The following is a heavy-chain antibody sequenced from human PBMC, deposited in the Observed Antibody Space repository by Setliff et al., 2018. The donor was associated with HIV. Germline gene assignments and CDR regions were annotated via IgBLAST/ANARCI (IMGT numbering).Heavy chain of an antibody. CDR1: GFTFSSYT. D-gene: IGHD3-22*01. CDR3: AREVGDSSGYYYRNYYFDS. V-gene: IGHV3-21*04. J-gene: IGHJ4*02. CDR2: ISSSSYI. Sequence: LRLSCAASGFTFSSYTMNWVRQAPGKGLEWVSSISSSSYIYYADSVRGRFTISRDNYKHTLYLQMNSLGSEDTAVYYCAREVGDSSGYYYRNYYFDSWGQGTLVTVSS.